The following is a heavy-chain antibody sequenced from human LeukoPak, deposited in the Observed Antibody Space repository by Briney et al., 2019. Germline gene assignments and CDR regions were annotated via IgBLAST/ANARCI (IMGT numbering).Heavy chain of an antibody. J-gene: IGHJ5*02. Sequence: SVKVSCKASGGTFSSYAISWVRQAPGQGLEWMGGIIPIFGTANYAQKFQGRVTITADESTSTAYMELSSLRSEDTAVHYCARGIVVQPSANWFDPWGQGTPVTVSS. V-gene: IGHV1-69*13. CDR2: IIPIFGTA. D-gene: IGHD2-2*01. CDR3: ARGIVVQPSANWFDP. CDR1: GGTFSSYA.